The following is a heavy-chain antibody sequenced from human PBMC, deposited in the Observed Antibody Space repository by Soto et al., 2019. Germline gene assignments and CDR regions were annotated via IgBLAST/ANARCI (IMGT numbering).Heavy chain of an antibody. V-gene: IGHV3-74*01. CDR1: GAPFSSYW. CDR3: VRYLYIGTQCEY. CDR2: INRDGTTT. Sequence: GGSLSLSCAASGAPFSSYWMHLVRPAPGKGLVSVSRINRDGTTTHYADSVKGRFTISRDNAKNTLYLQMSSLRGDFTAVYYCVRYLYIGTQCEYWGQGTLVTVSS. D-gene: IGHD2-2*02. J-gene: IGHJ4*02.